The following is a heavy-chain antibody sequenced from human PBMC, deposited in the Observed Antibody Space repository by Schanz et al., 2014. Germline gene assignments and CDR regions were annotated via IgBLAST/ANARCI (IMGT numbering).Heavy chain of an antibody. CDR2: IYSNGST. CDR1: GFTFGTFW. D-gene: IGHD1-7*01. Sequence: EVQLVESGGGLLQPGGSLRLSCAASGFTFGTFWMSWVRQAPGKGLEWVSLIYSNGSTYYADSVKGRFIISRNKSKNTKCPQMNHLRSEGAAVYYCARELLAPYYYYYMDVWGKGTTVTVSS. V-gene: IGHV3-66*02. J-gene: IGHJ6*03. CDR3: ARELLAPYYYYYMDV.